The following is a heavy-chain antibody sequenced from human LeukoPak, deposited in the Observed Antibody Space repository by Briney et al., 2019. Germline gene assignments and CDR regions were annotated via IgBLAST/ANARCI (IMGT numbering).Heavy chain of an antibody. CDR3: ARHSRYDGSYYPD. CDR2: INHSGST. V-gene: IGHV4-34*01. J-gene: IGHJ4*02. Sequence: SETLSLTCAVYGGFFSGYYWSWIRQPPGKGLEWIGEINHSGSTNYNPSLKSRVTISVDTSKNQFSLKLSSVTAADTAVYYCARHSRYDGSYYPDWGQGTLVTVSS. CDR1: GGFFSGYY. D-gene: IGHD1-26*01.